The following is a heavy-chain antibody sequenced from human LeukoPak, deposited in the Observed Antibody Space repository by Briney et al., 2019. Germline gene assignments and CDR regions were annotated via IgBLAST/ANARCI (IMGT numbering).Heavy chain of an antibody. J-gene: IGHJ4*02. CDR3: AGIEYSSSCDY. CDR1: GGSISSSSYY. V-gene: IGHV4-39*07. Sequence: SETLSLTCTVSGGSISSSSYYWGWIRQPPGKGLECIGSIYYSGSTYYNPSLKSRVTISVDTSKNQFSLKLSFVTAADTAVYYCAGIEYSSSCDYWGQGTLVTVSS. D-gene: IGHD6-6*01. CDR2: IYYSGST.